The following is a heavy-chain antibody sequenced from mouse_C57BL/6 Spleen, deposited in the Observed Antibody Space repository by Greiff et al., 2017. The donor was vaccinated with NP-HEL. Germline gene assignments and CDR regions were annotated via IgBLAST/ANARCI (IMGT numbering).Heavy chain of an antibody. CDR3: ARYDYGSNY. J-gene: IGHJ2*01. Sequence: VKLQQSGAELVRPGTSVKVSCKASGYAFTNYLIEWVKQRPGQGLEWIGVINPGSGGTNYNEKFKGKATLTADKSSSTAYMQLSSLTSEDSAVYFCARYDYGSNYWGQGTTLTVSS. V-gene: IGHV1-54*01. D-gene: IGHD1-1*01. CDR2: INPGSGGT. CDR1: GYAFTNYL.